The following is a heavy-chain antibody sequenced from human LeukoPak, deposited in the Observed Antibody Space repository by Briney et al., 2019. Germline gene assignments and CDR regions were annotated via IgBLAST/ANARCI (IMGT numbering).Heavy chain of an antibody. CDR2: IRLDGSDE. Sequence: GGSLRLSCAASGFTFSVYGMHWVRQAPGKGPEWVAFIRLDGSDEYYGDSVKGRFTISRDNSKNTLYLQMNSLRPEDTAVYYCARDHSQNFDYWGQGTLVTVSS. J-gene: IGHJ4*02. V-gene: IGHV3-30*02. CDR1: GFTFSVYG. CDR3: ARDHSQNFDY. D-gene: IGHD5-18*01.